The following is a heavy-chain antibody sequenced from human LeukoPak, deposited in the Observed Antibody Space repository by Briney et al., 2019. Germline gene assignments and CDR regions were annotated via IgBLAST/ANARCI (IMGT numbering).Heavy chain of an antibody. V-gene: IGHV3-23*01. Sequence: GGSLRLSCAPSVYTFSIYATSGVPEAPGGGRECGSDIIGSGGSTYYTDSVKGRFTLSRDNSKNTLYLQINTLRAEDTPVYFCAKCIWTGYYKGYMDVSGKGTTVT. CDR2: IIGSGGST. CDR1: VYTFSIYA. CDR3: AKCIWTGYYKGYMDV. D-gene: IGHD3-9*01. J-gene: IGHJ6*03.